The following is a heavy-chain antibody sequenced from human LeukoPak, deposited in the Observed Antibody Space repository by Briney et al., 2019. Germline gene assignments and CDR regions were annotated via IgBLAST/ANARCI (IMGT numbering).Heavy chain of an antibody. Sequence: SETLSLTRALSNYPITSDYYWVWIRQPPGQGLDWIGQIFHSGVAHYTPSLKSRVTMSVDTSRSQFSVNLNSVPAADTAVYFCGRAGLGTAYNRFYYYMDVWGKGTTVTVSS. D-gene: IGHD6-19*01. J-gene: IGHJ6*03. CDR2: IFHSGVA. V-gene: IGHV4-38-2*01. CDR1: NYPITSDYY. CDR3: GRAGLGTAYNRFYYYMDV.